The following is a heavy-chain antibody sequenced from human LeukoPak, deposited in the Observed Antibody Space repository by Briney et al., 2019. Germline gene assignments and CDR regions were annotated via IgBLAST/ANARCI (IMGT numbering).Heavy chain of an antibody. CDR2: IKSKTDGGTT. Sequence: GGSLRLSCAASGFTFSNAWMSWVRQAPGKGLEWVGRIKSKTDGGTTDYAAPVKGRFTISRDDSKNTLYLQMNSLKTEDTAVYYCTTDLHYGPGAAFDIWGQGTMVTVSS. J-gene: IGHJ3*02. V-gene: IGHV3-15*01. CDR3: TTDLHYGPGAAFDI. CDR1: GFTFSNAW. D-gene: IGHD3-10*01.